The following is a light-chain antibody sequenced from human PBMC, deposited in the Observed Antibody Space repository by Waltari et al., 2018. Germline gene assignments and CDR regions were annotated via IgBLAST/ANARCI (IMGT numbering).Light chain of an antibody. CDR3: HQSYSTLQT. CDR2: AAS. J-gene: IGKJ1*01. V-gene: IGKV1-39*01. Sequence: DIQMTQSPSSLSASVGDRVTITCRASQSISSYLNWYQQKPGKAPKLLIYAASSLQSGVPSRFSGSGSGTDFTLTISSLQREDVATYYCHQSYSTLQTFGQGTKVEIK. CDR1: QSISSY.